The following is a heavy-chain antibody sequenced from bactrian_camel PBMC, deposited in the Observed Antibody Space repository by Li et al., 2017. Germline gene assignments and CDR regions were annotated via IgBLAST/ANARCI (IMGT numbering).Heavy chain of an antibody. CDR1: GNTYTSSC. CDR3: AGSAGSWAVRCGLSHSTYTY. D-gene: IGHD6*01. Sequence: VQLVESGGGSVQAGGSLRLSCAASGNTYTSSCMGWFRQSPGKEREGVAVIDDDGATIYGDSVKGRVTISKGNGRLTLYLQMDSLKPEDTAMYYCAGSAGSWAVRCGLSHSTYTYWGQGTQVTVS. J-gene: IGHJ4*01. V-gene: IGHV3S53*01. CDR2: IDDDGAT.